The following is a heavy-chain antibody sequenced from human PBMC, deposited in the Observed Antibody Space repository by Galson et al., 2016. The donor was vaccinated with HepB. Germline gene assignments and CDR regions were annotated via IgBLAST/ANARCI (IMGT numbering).Heavy chain of an antibody. V-gene: IGHV3-23*01. CDR3: VRDPEWDRDWYFDL. Sequence: SLRLSCAASGFAYSTYAMNWVRQVPGKGLEWVSLISGNGGTTYYADSVKGRFTISRDNSKNTLYLQMNSLRADDTAVYYCVRDPEWDRDWYFDLWGRGTLVTVSS. CDR2: ISGNGGTT. D-gene: IGHD1-26*01. CDR1: GFAYSTYA. J-gene: IGHJ2*01.